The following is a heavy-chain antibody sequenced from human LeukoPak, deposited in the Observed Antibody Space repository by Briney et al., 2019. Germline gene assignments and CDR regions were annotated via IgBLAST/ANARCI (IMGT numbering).Heavy chain of an antibody. CDR3: ATGSGFIADCGGDCYYPLGYFDY. V-gene: IGHV3-20*04. Sequence: PGGSLRLSCAASGFTFDDYGMSWVRQAPGKGLEWVSGINWNGGSTGYADSVKGRFVISRDNAKNSVYLQMNSLRVEDTAVYFCATGSGFIADCGGDCYYPLGYFDYWGQGSLVTVSS. D-gene: IGHD2-21*02. CDR1: GFTFDDYG. CDR2: INWNGGST. J-gene: IGHJ4*02.